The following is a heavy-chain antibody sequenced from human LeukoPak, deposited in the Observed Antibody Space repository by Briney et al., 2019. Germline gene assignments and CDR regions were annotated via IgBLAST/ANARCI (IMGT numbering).Heavy chain of an antibody. CDR2: IYTSGST. CDR1: GGSISSGSYY. V-gene: IGHV4-61*02. Sequence: PSETLSLTCTVSGGSISSGSYYWSWIRQPAGKGLEWIGRIYTSGSTNYNPSLKSRVTISVDTSKNQFSLKLSSVTAADTAVYYCARVVRGYSYGPRKCFDPWGQGTLVTVSS. CDR3: ARVVRGYSYGPRKCFDP. J-gene: IGHJ5*02. D-gene: IGHD5-18*01.